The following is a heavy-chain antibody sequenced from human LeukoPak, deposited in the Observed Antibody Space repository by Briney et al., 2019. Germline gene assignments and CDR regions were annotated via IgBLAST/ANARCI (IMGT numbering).Heavy chain of an antibody. V-gene: IGHV4-59*01. CDR3: ARVLRYYYYMDV. Sequence: SETLSLTCTVSGGSISSYYWSWIRQPPGKGLEWIGYIYYSGSTNYNPSLKSRVTISVDTSKNQFSLKLSPVTAADTAVYYCARVLRYYYYMDVWGKGTTVTVSS. CDR2: IYYSGST. J-gene: IGHJ6*03. CDR1: GGSISSYY.